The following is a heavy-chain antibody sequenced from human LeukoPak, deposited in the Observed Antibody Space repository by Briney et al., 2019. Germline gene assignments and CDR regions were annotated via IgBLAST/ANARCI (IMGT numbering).Heavy chain of an antibody. CDR3: ARHETGPYFDY. CDR2: IYPGDSDT. V-gene: IGHV5-51*01. D-gene: IGHD1-1*01. Sequence: GESLKISCNVSGYSFTSYWIGRVRQMPGKGLECMGIIYPGDSDTRYSPSFQGQVTISADKSISTAYLQWSSLKASDTAMYYCARHETGPYFDYWGQGTLVTVSS. J-gene: IGHJ4*02. CDR1: GYSFTSYW.